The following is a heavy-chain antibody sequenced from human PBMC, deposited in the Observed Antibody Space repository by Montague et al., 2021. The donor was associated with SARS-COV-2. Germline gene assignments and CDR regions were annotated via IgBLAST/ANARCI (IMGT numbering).Heavy chain of an antibody. CDR1: GGSISSSSYY. J-gene: IGHJ3*02. V-gene: IGHV4-39*01. CDR2: IYYSGST. D-gene: IGHD3-22*01. Sequence: SETLSLTCTVSGGSISSSSYYWGWIRQPPGKGLEWIGSIYYSGSTYYNPSLESRVTISVDTSKNQFSLKLSSVTAADTAVYYCARYYYDSSGYPEDDAFDIWGQGTMVTVSS. CDR3: ARYYYDSSGYPEDDAFDI.